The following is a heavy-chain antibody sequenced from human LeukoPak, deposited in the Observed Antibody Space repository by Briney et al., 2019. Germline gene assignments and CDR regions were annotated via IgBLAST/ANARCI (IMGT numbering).Heavy chain of an antibody. V-gene: IGHV3-30*18. CDR3: AKDEGLVRGVIYYYYGMDV. Sequence: GRSLRLSCAASGFTFSSYGMHWVRQAPGKGLEWVAVISYDGSNKYYADSVKGRFTISRDNSKNTLYLQMNSLRAEDTAVYYCAKDEGLVRGVIYYYYGMDVWGKGTTVTVSS. CDR1: GFTFSSYG. J-gene: IGHJ6*04. D-gene: IGHD3-10*01. CDR2: ISYDGSNK.